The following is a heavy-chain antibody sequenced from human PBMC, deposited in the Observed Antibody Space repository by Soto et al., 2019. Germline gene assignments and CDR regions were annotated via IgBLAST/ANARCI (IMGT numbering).Heavy chain of an antibody. Sequence: GGSLRLSCAASGFTFDDYTMHWVRQAPGKGLEWVSLISWDGGSTYYADSVKGRFTISRDNSKNSLYLQMNSLRTEDTALYYCAKDLFAYGGTTSESYYGMDVWGQGTTVTVSS. V-gene: IGHV3-43*01. CDR2: ISWDGGST. J-gene: IGHJ6*02. CDR3: AKDLFAYGGTTSESYYGMDV. D-gene: IGHD1-1*01. CDR1: GFTFDDYT.